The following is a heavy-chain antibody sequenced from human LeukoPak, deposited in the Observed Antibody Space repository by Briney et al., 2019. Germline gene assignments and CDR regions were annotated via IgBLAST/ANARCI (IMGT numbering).Heavy chain of an antibody. CDR1: GYTFTAYY. CDR2: ISPNSGDT. D-gene: IGHD5-24*01. V-gene: IGHV1-2*02. CDR3: ARDRVRDGYNHFDY. J-gene: IGHJ4*02. Sequence: ASVKVSCKASGYTFTAYYLHWVRQAPGQGLEWMGSISPNSGDTNYAQKFQGRVTMTRDTSIGTAYMELSGLRSDDTAVYYCARDRVRDGYNHFDYWGQGTLVTVSS.